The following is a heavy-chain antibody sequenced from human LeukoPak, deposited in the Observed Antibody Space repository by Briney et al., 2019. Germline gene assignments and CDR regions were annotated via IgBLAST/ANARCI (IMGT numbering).Heavy chain of an antibody. J-gene: IGHJ4*02. D-gene: IGHD3-16*01. CDR3: ASYDYVMYYFDY. CDR1: GYTFTSYG. V-gene: IGHV1-18*01. CDR2: ISAYNGNT. Sequence: WASVKVSCKASGYTFTSYGIGWVRQAPGQGLEWMGWISAYNGNTNYAQKFQGRVTMTRDTSISTAYMELSRLRSDDTAVYYCASYDYVMYYFDYWGQGTLVTVSS.